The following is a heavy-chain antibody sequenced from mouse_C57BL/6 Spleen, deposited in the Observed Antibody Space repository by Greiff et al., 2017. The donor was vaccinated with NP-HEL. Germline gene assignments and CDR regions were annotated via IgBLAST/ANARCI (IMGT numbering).Heavy chain of an antibody. J-gene: IGHJ1*03. CDR3: TYYYGSSSHWYFDV. CDR1: GFNIKDDY. V-gene: IGHV14-4*01. Sequence: VQLQQSGAELVRPGASVKLSCTASGFNIKDDYMHWVKQRPEQGLEWIGWIDPENGDTEYASKFQGKATITADTSSNTAYLQLSSLTSEDTAVYYCTYYYGSSSHWYFDVWGTGTTVTVSS. D-gene: IGHD1-1*01. CDR2: IDPENGDT.